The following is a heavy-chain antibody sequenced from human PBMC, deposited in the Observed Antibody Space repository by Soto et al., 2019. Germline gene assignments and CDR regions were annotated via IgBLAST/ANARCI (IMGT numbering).Heavy chain of an antibody. Sequence: QVQLVQSGAAVKKPGSSVKVSCKASGGTFSSYAISWVRQAPGQGLEWMGGIIPIFGTANYAQKFQGRVTITADESTSTAYMELSSLRSEDTDVYYCARGIGYCSGGSCYQYYYYYYGMDVWGKGTTVTVSS. CDR2: IIPIFGTA. V-gene: IGHV1-69*12. D-gene: IGHD2-15*01. J-gene: IGHJ6*04. CDR1: GGTFSSYA. CDR3: ARGIGYCSGGSCYQYYYYYYGMDV.